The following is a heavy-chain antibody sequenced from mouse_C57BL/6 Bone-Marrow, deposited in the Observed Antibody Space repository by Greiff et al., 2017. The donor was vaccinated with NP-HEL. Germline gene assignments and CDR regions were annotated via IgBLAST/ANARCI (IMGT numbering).Heavy chain of an antibody. CDR1: GFTFSDYY. Sequence: EVQLVESGGGLVQPGGSLKLSCAASGFTFSDYYMYWVRQTPEKRLEWVAYISNGGGSTYYPDTVKGRCPISRANDTTPLYLQLSRLKPEDTAMYYCARPPYYYCSSALAWWGQGTLVTVSA. V-gene: IGHV5-12*01. CDR3: ARPPYYYCSSALAW. D-gene: IGHD1-1*01. J-gene: IGHJ3*01. CDR2: ISNGGGST.